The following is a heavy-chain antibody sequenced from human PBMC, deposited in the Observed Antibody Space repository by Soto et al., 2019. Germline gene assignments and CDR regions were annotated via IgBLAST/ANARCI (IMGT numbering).Heavy chain of an antibody. CDR1: GFTFSNAW. V-gene: IGHV3-15*01. J-gene: IGHJ6*03. Sequence: GGSLRLSCAASGFTFSNAWMSWVRQAPGKGLEWVGRIKSKTDGGTTDYAAPVKGRFTISRDDSKNTLYLQMNSPKTEDTAVYYCTTDPSQLRFLEWAYYYMDVWGKGTTVTVSS. CDR3: TTDPSQLRFLEWAYYYMDV. D-gene: IGHD3-3*01. CDR2: IKSKTDGGTT.